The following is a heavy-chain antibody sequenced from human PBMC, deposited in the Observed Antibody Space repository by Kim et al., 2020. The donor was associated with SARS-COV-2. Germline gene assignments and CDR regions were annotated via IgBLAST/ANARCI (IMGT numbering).Heavy chain of an antibody. CDR1: GFTFSSYV. V-gene: IGHV3-23*01. J-gene: IGHJ6*02. Sequence: GGSLRLSCAASGFTFSSYVMSWVRQAPGKGLEWVSAISGSGGGTYYADSLKGRFTISRDSSKNTLYLQMNTLRAEDTAVYYCARRTENSGYYPHYHYYGMDVWGQGTTVTVSS. CDR3: ARRTENSGYYPHYHYYGMDV. D-gene: IGHD3-22*01. CDR2: ISGSGGGT.